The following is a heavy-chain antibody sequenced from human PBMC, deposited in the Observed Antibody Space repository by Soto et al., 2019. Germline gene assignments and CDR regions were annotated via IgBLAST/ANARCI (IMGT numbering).Heavy chain of an antibody. CDR2: IYYSGST. J-gene: IGHJ4*02. Sequence: SETQSVTCTVSGGSISSYDWSWIRKTTGKGLEWIGYIYYSGSTNYNPSLKSRVTISVDTSKNQFSLKLSSVTAADTAVYYCARVPPLHYYDSSGYVDYWGQGTLVTVSS. CDR3: ARVPPLHYYDSSGYVDY. D-gene: IGHD3-22*01. CDR1: GGSISSYD. V-gene: IGHV4-59*01.